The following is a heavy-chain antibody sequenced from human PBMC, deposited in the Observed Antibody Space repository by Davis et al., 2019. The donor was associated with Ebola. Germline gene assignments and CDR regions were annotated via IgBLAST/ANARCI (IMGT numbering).Heavy chain of an antibody. CDR1: GGSVGSRDNSY. D-gene: IGHD3-16*01. Sequence: SETLSLTCFVSGGSVGSRDNSYWSWIRQSPGKGPEWIALIYYSGSTKYNPSLKSRVTISVDTSKNQFSLKLSSVTAADTAVYYCASHHTYYDYIWGSYWGQGTLVTVSS. J-gene: IGHJ4*02. CDR3: ASHHTYYDYIWGSY. V-gene: IGHV4-61*01. CDR2: IYYSGST.